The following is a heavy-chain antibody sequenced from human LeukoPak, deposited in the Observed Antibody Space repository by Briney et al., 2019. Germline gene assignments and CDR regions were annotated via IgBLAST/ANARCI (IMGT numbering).Heavy chain of an antibody. CDR2: IIPIFGTA. J-gene: IGHJ4*02. D-gene: IGHD3-22*01. Sequence: SVKVSCKTSGGTFSSYAISWVRQAPGQGLEWMGGIIPIFGTANYAQKFQGRVTITADKSTSTAYMELSSLRSDDTAVYYCARESDSSGYYSATDYWGQGTLVTVTS. V-gene: IGHV1-69*06. CDR3: ARESDSSGYYSATDY. CDR1: GGTFSSYA.